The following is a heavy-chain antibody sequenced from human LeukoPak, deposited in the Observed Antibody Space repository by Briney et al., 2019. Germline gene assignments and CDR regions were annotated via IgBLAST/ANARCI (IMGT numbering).Heavy chain of an antibody. CDR1: GGSFSGYY. V-gene: IGHV4-34*01. J-gene: IGHJ6*03. CDR3: ARVFNDYVWGSYRSDYYYYMDV. Sequence: PSETLSLTCAVYGGSFSGYYWSWIRQPPGKGLEWIGEINHSGSTNYNPSLKSRVTISVVTSKNQFSLKLSSVTAADTAVYYCARVFNDYVWGSYRSDYYYYMDVWGKGTTVTVSS. CDR2: INHSGST. D-gene: IGHD3-16*02.